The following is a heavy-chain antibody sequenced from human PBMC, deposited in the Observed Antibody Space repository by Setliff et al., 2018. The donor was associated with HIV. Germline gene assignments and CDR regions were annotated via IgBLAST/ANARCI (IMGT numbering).Heavy chain of an antibody. CDR2: IYYSGST. Sequence: SETLSLTCTVPDDFITSYYWSWIRQPPGKGLEWIGYIYYSGSTNYNPSLKSRVTISLDMSTSQFSLRLSSVTAADTAVYYCARAVYYFDFWGQGTLVTVSS. V-gene: IGHV4-59*01. CDR3: ARAVYYFDF. CDR1: DDFITSYY. D-gene: IGHD1-20*01. J-gene: IGHJ4*02.